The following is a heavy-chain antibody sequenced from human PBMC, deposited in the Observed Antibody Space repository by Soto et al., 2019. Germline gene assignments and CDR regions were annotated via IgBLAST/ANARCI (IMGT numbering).Heavy chain of an antibody. J-gene: IGHJ6*02. CDR1: GSTLRSHA. V-gene: IGHV1-69*01. CDR2: IIPIFGSP. Sequence: QVQLVQSGAEVKKPGSSVRVSCKASGSTLRSHAIKWVRPAPGQGLEWMGGIIPIFGSPNYAQKFQGSVTITADESSITAYMERSSVRSEYTGVYYCAGTVEIPYYHGMDVWGQGTKVTVSS. CDR3: AGTVEIPYYHGMDV. D-gene: IGHD2-15*01.